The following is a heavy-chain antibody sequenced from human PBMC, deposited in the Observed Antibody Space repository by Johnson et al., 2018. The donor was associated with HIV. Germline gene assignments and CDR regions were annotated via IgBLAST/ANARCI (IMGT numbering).Heavy chain of an antibody. CDR2: ISWDGGST. V-gene: IGHV3-43D*03. CDR1: GFNFSHYG. D-gene: IGHD5-12*01. CDR3: AKDSKWLRSEGVGAFDI. Sequence: VQLVESGGGLVKPGGSLRLSCAASGFNFSHYGMHWVRQAPGKGLEWVSLISWDGGSTYYADSVKGRFTISRDNSKNSLYLQMNSLRAEDTALYYCAKDSKWLRSEGVGAFDIWGQGTMVTVSS. J-gene: IGHJ3*02.